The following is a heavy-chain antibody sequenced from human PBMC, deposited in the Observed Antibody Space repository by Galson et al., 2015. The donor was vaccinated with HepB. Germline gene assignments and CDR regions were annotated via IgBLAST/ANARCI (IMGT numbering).Heavy chain of an antibody. D-gene: IGHD5-18*01. CDR1: GGSISSSSYY. CDR2: IYFSGST. J-gene: IGHJ3*01. Sequence: TLSLTCHVSGGSISSSSYYWGWIRPPPGKGLEWIASIYFSGSTYYKPYLKSRVTISLDTSKNQFSMKMSSVTAADAAVYSCASDGDTAMITDAFDVWGQGTMVTVSS. V-gene: IGHV4-39*07. CDR3: ASDGDTAMITDAFDV.